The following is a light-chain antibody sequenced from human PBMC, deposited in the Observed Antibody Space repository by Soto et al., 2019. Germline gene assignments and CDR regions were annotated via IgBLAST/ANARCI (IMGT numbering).Light chain of an antibody. J-gene: IGKJ1*01. Sequence: DIQMTQSPSSLSASVGDRVTIPCRASQPIDNYLNWCQQKPGNPPQLLIYAAAILQSGVPSRVSGRGSGTDFTLTINSLHHEDFATYYWLWTYNSPETLGQGTKVDI. CDR3: LWTYNSPET. V-gene: IGKV1-39*01. CDR1: QPIDNY. CDR2: AAA.